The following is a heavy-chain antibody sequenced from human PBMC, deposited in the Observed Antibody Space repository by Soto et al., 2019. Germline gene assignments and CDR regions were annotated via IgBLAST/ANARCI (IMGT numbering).Heavy chain of an antibody. V-gene: IGHV5-51*01. D-gene: IGHD4-17*01. J-gene: IGHJ4*02. CDR2: IYPGDPET. CDR3: ARQNYGNYAEDY. CDR1: GYRCINYW. Sequence: SQKVPWNGSGYRCINYWSRWVRQIHGKTLEWMGIIYPGDPETRYSPPFQGQVTISADKSIITAYLQWSSLKASDTAMYYCARQNYGNYAEDYWGQRPLVTVSS.